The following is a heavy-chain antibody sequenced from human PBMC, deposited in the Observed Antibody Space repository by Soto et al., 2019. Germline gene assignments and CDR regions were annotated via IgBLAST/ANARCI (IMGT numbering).Heavy chain of an antibody. J-gene: IGHJ4*02. CDR2: VNWNGGST. CDR3: VRVATFNFDY. V-gene: IGHV3-20*04. CDR1: GFTFDDYG. Sequence: EVQLVESGGGVLRPGGSLRLSCAASGFTFDDYGMSWARQAPGKGLEWGSGVNWNGGSTGYADSVKGRFTISRDNAKTSLYLQMNSLRVEDTAFYYCVRVATFNFDYWGQGTLVTVSS.